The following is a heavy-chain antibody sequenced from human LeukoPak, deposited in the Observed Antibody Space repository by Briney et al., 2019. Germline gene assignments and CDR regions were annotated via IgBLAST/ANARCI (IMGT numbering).Heavy chain of an antibody. CDR2: IFSNDEK. Sequence: SGPTLVKPTETLTLTCTVSGFSLSNARMGVSWIRQLPGKALEWLAHIFSNDEKSYSTSLKGRLTISKDTSKSQVVLTMTNMDPVDTATYYCARIQGYSYDNIDYWGQGTLVTVSS. CDR1: GFSLSNARMG. V-gene: IGHV2-26*01. CDR3: ARIQGYSYDNIDY. D-gene: IGHD5-18*01. J-gene: IGHJ4*02.